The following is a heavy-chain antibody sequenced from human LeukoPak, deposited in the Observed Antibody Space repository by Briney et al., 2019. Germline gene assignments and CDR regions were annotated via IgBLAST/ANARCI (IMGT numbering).Heavy chain of an antibody. CDR3: ATAHAVRGAPIDY. D-gene: IGHD3-10*01. V-gene: IGHV4-34*01. Sequence: SETLSLTCAVYGGSFSGYYWSWIRQPPGKGLEWIGEINHSGSTNYNPSLKSRVTISVDTSKNQFSLKLSSATAADTAVYYCATAHAVRGAPIDYWGQGTLVTVSS. CDR1: GGSFSGYY. J-gene: IGHJ4*02. CDR2: INHSGST.